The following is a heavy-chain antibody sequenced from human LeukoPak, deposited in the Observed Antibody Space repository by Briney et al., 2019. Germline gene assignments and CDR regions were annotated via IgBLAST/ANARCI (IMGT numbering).Heavy chain of an antibody. CDR3: ARGFYTWLSRYYFDY. CDR2: INPSGSP. Sequence: PSETLSLTCAVYGGSFSGYYRSWIRQPPGKGLEWIGEINPSGSPNYNPSLKSRVTISVDTSKNQFSLKLSSMTAADTAVYYCARGFYTWLSRYYFDYWGQGTLVTVSS. D-gene: IGHD3-22*01. CDR1: GGSFSGYY. J-gene: IGHJ4*02. V-gene: IGHV4-34*01.